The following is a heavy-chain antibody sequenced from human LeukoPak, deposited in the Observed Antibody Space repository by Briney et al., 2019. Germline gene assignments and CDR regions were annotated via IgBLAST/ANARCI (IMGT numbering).Heavy chain of an antibody. D-gene: IGHD1-1*01. Sequence: SQTLSLTCTVSGGSISSGGYYWSWIRQPPGKGLEWIGYIYQSGSTYYNPSLKSRVTISVDRSKNQFSLKLSSVTAADAAVYYCARASRTGTTYFDYWGQGTLVTVSS. J-gene: IGHJ4*02. CDR1: GGSISSGGYY. CDR2: IYQSGST. CDR3: ARASRTGTTYFDY. V-gene: IGHV4-30-2*01.